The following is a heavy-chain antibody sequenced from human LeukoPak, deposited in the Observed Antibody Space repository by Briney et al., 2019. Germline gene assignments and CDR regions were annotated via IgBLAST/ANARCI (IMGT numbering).Heavy chain of an antibody. CDR1: GGTFSSYA. D-gene: IGHD5-24*01. CDR2: IIPIFGTA. J-gene: IGHJ3*02. CDR3: AIFSVEMATIDAFDI. V-gene: IGHV1-69*05. Sequence: VASVKVSCKASGGTFSSYAISWVRQAPRQGLEWMGRIIPIFGTANYAQKFQGRVTITTDESTSTAYMELSSLRSEDTAVYYCAIFSVEMATIDAFDIWGQGTMVTVSS.